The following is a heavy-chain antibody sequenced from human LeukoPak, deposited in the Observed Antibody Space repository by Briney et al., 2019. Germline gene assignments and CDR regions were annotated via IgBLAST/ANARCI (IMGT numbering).Heavy chain of an antibody. Sequence: SGTLSLTCTVSGGSISSYYWSWIRQPPGKGLEWIGYIYYSGSTNYNPSLKSRVTISVDTSKNQFSLKLSSVTAADTAVYYCARLDPSGQVHFDYWGQGTLVTVSS. V-gene: IGHV4-59*08. CDR1: GGSISSYY. CDR2: IYYSGST. D-gene: IGHD3-3*01. CDR3: ARLDPSGQVHFDY. J-gene: IGHJ4*02.